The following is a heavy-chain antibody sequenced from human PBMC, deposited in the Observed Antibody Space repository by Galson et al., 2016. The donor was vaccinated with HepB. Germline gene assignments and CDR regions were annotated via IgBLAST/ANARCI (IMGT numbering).Heavy chain of an antibody. V-gene: IGHV4-59*01. D-gene: IGHD4-17*01. Sequence: SETLSLTCTVSRGSIGSYYWTWIRQPPGKGPEWIGFIHYSGSTNYNPSLKSRVTILVDTSKNQFSLKLTSVTAADTAVYFCARERPDYGATYDAFDMWGQGTMVTVSS. CDR2: IHYSGST. J-gene: IGHJ3*02. CDR1: RGSIGSYY. CDR3: ARERPDYGATYDAFDM.